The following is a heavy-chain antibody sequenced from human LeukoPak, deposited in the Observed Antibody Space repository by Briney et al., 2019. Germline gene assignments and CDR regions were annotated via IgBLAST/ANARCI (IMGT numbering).Heavy chain of an antibody. CDR2: INPSGGST. Sequence: GASVKVSCKASGYTFTSYYMHWVRQAPGQGLEWMGIINPSGGSTSYAQKFQGRVTMTRNNSISTAYMELTSLGSEDTAVYYCGRPLQRGSWTQRALDYWGQGTLVTVSS. CDR1: GYTFTSYY. V-gene: IGHV1-46*01. J-gene: IGHJ4*02. D-gene: IGHD3-10*01. CDR3: GRPLQRGSWTQRALDY.